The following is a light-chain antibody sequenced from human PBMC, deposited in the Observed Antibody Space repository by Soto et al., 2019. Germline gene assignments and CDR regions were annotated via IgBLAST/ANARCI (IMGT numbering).Light chain of an antibody. J-gene: IGLJ2*01. Sequence: QSALTQPASVSGSPGQSITISCTGTSSDVGGYNYVSWYQQHPGKAPKLMIYDVSNRPSGVSNRFSGSKSGNTASLTISGLQAEGDADYYCSSYTSSSTSVVFGGGTKLTVL. CDR1: SSDVGGYNY. CDR2: DVS. V-gene: IGLV2-14*01. CDR3: SSYTSSSTSVV.